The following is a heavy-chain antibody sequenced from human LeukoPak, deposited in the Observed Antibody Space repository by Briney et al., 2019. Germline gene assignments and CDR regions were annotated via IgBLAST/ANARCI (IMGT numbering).Heavy chain of an antibody. V-gene: IGHV3-30*18. J-gene: IGHJ4*02. CDR2: ISYDGSNK. D-gene: IGHD5-24*01. CDR1: GFTFSSYG. Sequence: GGSLRLSCAASGFTFSSYGMHWVRQAPGKGLEWVAVISYDGSNKYYADSVRGRFTISRDNSKNTLYLQMNSLRAEDTAVYYCAKDRDWYYFDYWGQGTLVTVSS. CDR3: AKDRDWYYFDY.